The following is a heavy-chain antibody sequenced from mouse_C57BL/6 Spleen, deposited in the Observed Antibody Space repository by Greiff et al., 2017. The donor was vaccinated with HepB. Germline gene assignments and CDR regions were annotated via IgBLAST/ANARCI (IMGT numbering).Heavy chain of an antibody. Sequence: QVQLQQPGAELVRPGTSVKLSCKASGYTFTSYWMHWVKQRPGQGLEWIGVIDPSDSYTNYNQKFKGKATLTVDTSSSTAYMQLSSLTSEDSAVYYWARDYGSSYCFDYWGQGTTLTVSS. D-gene: IGHD1-1*01. CDR1: GYTFTSYW. J-gene: IGHJ2*01. V-gene: IGHV1-59*01. CDR2: IDPSDSYT. CDR3: ARDYGSSYCFDY.